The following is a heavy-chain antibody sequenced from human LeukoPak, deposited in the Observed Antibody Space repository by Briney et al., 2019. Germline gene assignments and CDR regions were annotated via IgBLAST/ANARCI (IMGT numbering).Heavy chain of an antibody. D-gene: IGHD3-10*01. V-gene: IGHV4-34*01. J-gene: IGHJ4*02. CDR2: INHSGST. Sequence: KPSETLSLTCAVYGGSFSGYYWSWIRQPPGKGLEWIGEINHSGSTNYNPSLKNRVTISVDTSKNQFSLKLSSVTAADTAVYYCAIEPFGDTFDYWGQGTLVTVSS. CDR1: GGSFSGYY. CDR3: AIEPFGDTFDY.